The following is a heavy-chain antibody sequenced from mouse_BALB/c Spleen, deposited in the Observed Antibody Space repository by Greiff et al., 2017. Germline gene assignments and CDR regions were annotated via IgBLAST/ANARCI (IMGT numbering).Heavy chain of an antibody. CDR2: INPSNGGT. CDR1: GYTFTSYY. D-gene: IGHD2-14*01. V-gene: IGHV1S81*02. Sequence: VQLQQSGAELVKPGASVKLSCKASGYTFTSYYMYWVKQRPGQGLEWIGEINPSNGGTNFNEKFKSKATLTVDKSSSTAYMQLSSLTSEDSAVYYCTRWVRRDYYAMDYWGQGTSVTVSS. J-gene: IGHJ4*01. CDR3: TRWVRRDYYAMDY.